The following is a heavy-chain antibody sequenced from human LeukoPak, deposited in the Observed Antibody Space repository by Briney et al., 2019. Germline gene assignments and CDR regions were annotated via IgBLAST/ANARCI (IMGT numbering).Heavy chain of an antibody. J-gene: IGHJ3*02. Sequence: SVKVSCKASGYTFTSYYMHWVRQAPGQGLEWMRGIIPMSDTANYPQKFRGRLTITADIPTSTVYMELSSLRSEDTAMYYCARGGYYYDSYDALDIWGQGTMVTVSS. D-gene: IGHD3-22*01. CDR3: ARGGYYYDSYDALDI. CDR2: IIPMSDTA. CDR1: GYTFTSYY. V-gene: IGHV1-69*06.